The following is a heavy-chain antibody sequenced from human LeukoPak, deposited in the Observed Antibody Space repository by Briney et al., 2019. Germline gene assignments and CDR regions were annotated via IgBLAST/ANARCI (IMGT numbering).Heavy chain of an antibody. CDR1: GGSISSYY. D-gene: IGHD2-2*01. Sequence: SETLSLTCTVSGGSISSYYWSWIRQPPGKGLEWIGYIYYSGSTNYNPSLTSRVTISVDTSKNQFSLKLSSVTAADTAVYYCARYSVVVVPAATRYYYYYMDVWGKGTTVTVSS. CDR3: ARYSVVVVPAATRYYYYYMDV. CDR2: IYYSGST. V-gene: IGHV4-59*08. J-gene: IGHJ6*03.